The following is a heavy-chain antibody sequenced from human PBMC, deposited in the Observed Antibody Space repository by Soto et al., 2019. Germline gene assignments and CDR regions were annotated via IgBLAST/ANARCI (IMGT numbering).Heavy chain of an antibody. Sequence: QVHLVQSGAEVKKPGASVKISCRTSGYKFTTYYIHWVRLAPGQGLEWVGMVNPSRGSPTYAQKFQGSVTMTRDTSTNTVYLELTSLRSEDTAVYYCARPGNFEEFSFHYWGQGTLVSASS. CDR1: GYKFTTYY. J-gene: IGHJ4*02. D-gene: IGHD3-10*01. V-gene: IGHV1-46*01. CDR2: VNPSRGSP. CDR3: ARPGNFEEFSFHY.